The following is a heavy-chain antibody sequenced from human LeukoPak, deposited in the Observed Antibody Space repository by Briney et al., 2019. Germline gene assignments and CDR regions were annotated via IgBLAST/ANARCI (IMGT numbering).Heavy chain of an antibody. Sequence: PGGSLRLSCAAAGFTFSSYAMHWVRQAPGKGLEWVAVISYDGSNKYYADSVKGRFTISRDNSKNTLYLQMNSLRAEDTAVYYCARVLGSGSYYLDYWGQGTLVTVSS. D-gene: IGHD1-26*01. J-gene: IGHJ4*02. CDR1: GFTFSSYA. CDR2: ISYDGSNK. CDR3: ARVLGSGSYYLDY. V-gene: IGHV3-30-3*01.